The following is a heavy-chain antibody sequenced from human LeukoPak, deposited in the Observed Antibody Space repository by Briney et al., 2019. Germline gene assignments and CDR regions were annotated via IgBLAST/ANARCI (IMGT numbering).Heavy chain of an antibody. CDR3: ARSVSSRFTSPRRPYYFDS. CDR1: GFTFGNYA. J-gene: IGHJ4*02. Sequence: GGSLRLSCAASGFTFGNYAMTWVRQAPGKGLEWVSAISGSGGSTYYADSVKGRFTISRDNSKNTLYLQMNSLRAEDTAAYYCARSVSSRFTSPRRPYYFDSWGQGTLVTVSS. V-gene: IGHV3-23*01. CDR2: ISGSGGST. D-gene: IGHD2-2*01.